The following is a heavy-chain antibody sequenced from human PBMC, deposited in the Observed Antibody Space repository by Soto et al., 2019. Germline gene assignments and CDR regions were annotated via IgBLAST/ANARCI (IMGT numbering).Heavy chain of an antibody. CDR3: ARADYYDSSCYSPFYYYHYGMDF. Sequence: ASVKVSCKASGYTFTSYAMHWVRQAPGQRLEWMGWINAGNGNTKYSQKFQGRVTITRDTSASTAYMELSSLRSEDTAVYYCARADYYDSSCYSPFYYYHYGMDFWGQGTKVTGSS. D-gene: IGHD3-22*01. CDR1: GYTFTSYA. CDR2: INAGNGNT. J-gene: IGHJ6*02. V-gene: IGHV1-3*01.